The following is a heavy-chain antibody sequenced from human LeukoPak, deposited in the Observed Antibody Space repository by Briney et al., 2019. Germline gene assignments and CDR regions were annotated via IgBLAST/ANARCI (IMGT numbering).Heavy chain of an antibody. CDR1: GGSISSGGYS. Sequence: SETLSLTCAVSGGSISSGGYSWSWIRQPPGKGPEWIGSVYFSGITSYNPSLRSRATISLDTSKNQFSLNLTSVTASDTALCYCARMRREQWVASLNYFDYWGQGTQVTVSS. J-gene: IGHJ4*02. V-gene: IGHV4-30-2*03. CDR2: VYFSGIT. D-gene: IGHD6-19*01. CDR3: ARMRREQWVASLNYFDY.